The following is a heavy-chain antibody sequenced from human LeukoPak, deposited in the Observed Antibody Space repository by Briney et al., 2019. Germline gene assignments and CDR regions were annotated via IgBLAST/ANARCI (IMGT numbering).Heavy chain of an antibody. CDR1: GFTFSSYA. Sequence: TGGSLRLSCAASGFTFSSYAMSWVRQAPGKGGEWVSAISGSGGSTYYADSVKGGFTICRDNSKKTVYMQMNSLRAEDTAVYYCAKGGYCSSTSCYKEPFDYWGQGTLVTVSS. CDR2: ISGSGGST. CDR3: AKGGYCSSTSCYKEPFDY. J-gene: IGHJ4*02. V-gene: IGHV3-23*01. D-gene: IGHD2-2*02.